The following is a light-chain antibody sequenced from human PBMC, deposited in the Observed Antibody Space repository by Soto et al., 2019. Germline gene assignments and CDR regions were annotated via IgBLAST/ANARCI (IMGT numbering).Light chain of an antibody. J-gene: IGKJ3*01. CDR1: QSVSSSY. V-gene: IGKV3-20*01. CDR3: QQYGSSPRVT. Sequence: EIVLTQSPGTLSLSPGERATLSSRASQSVSSSYLAWYQQKPGQAPRLLIYGASSRATGIPDRFSGSGSGTDFTLTISRLEPEDFAVYYCQQYGSSPRVTFGPGTKVDIK. CDR2: GAS.